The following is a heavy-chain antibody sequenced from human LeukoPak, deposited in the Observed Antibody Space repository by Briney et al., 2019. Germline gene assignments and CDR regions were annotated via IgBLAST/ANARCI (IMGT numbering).Heavy chain of an antibody. CDR3: ARGDSSGYYFYDP. D-gene: IGHD3-22*01. V-gene: IGHV1-46*01. Sequence: ASVKVSCKASGYTFTSYYMHWVRQAPGQGLEWMGIINPSGGSTSYAQKFQGRVTMTTDTSTSTAYMELRSLRSEDTAIYYCARGDSSGYYFYDPWGQGTLVTVSS. J-gene: IGHJ5*02. CDR1: GYTFTSYY. CDR2: INPSGGST.